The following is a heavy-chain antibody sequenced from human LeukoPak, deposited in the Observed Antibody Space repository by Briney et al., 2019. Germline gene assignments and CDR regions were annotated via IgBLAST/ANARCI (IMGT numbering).Heavy chain of an antibody. Sequence: PSETLSLTCIVSGGSINSRYRGWIRQPAGKGLEWIGHIYSSGSTYYNPSLKSRVTMSVDTSTNQFYLKLTSVTAADTALYYCARRWTGENAYDIWGQGTMVTVSS. CDR2: IYSSGST. V-gene: IGHV4-4*07. D-gene: IGHD3/OR15-3a*01. CDR1: GGSINSRY. J-gene: IGHJ3*02. CDR3: ARRWTGENAYDI.